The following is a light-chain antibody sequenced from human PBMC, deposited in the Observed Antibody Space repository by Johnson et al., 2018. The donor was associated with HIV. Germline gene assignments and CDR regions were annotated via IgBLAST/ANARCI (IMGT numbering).Light chain of an antibody. CDR2: ENN. CDR3: GTWDGSLSGYV. CDR1: SSNIGNNY. J-gene: IGLJ1*01. V-gene: IGLV1-51*02. Sequence: QSVLTQPPSVSAAPGHKVTISCSGSSSNIGNNYVSWYQQLPGTAPKLLIYENNKRPSGIPDRFSGSKSGTSATLGITGLQTGDEADYYCGTWDGSLSGYVFGTGTKLTVL.